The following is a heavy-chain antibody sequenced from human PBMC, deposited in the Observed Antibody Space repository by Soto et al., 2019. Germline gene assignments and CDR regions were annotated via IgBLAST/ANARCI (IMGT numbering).Heavy chain of an antibody. V-gene: IGHV4-31*03. CDR3: ARVRSSSPRDDAFDI. D-gene: IGHD6-13*01. J-gene: IGHJ3*02. CDR2: IYYSGST. CDR1: GGSISSGGYY. Sequence: QVQRQESGPGLVKPSQTLSLTCTVSGGSISSGGYYWSWIRQHPGKGLQWIGYIYYSGSTYYNPSLKSRVTISVDTSKNQFSLKLSSVTSADTAVYYCARVRSSSPRDDAFDIWGQGTMVTVSS.